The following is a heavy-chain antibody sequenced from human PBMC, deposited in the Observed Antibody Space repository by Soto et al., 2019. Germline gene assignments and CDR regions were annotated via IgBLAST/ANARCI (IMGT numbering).Heavy chain of an antibody. CDR2: IIPIFGTA. CDR3: AREGGPAASRDDAFDI. CDR1: GGTFSRYA. D-gene: IGHD6-13*01. V-gene: IGHV1-69*01. J-gene: IGHJ3*02. Sequence: QVQLVQSGAEVKKPGSSVKVSCKASGGTFSRYAISWVRQAPGQGLEWMGGIIPIFGTANYAQKFQGRVTITADESTSTAYMELSSLRSEDTAVYYCAREGGPAASRDDAFDIWGQGTMVTVSS.